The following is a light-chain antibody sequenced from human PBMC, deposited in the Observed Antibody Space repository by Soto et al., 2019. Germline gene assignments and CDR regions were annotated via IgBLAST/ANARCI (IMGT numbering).Light chain of an antibody. CDR3: QQSYSLRT. CDR1: QGISTY. CDR2: AAS. Sequence: DIQMTQSPSSLSASVGDRVTITCRASQGISTYLNWYQQKPGKAPKLLIYAASSLQSGVPSRFSGGGSGTDFTLTISSLQPEDFATYYCQQSYSLRTFGQGTKVEIK. V-gene: IGKV1-39*01. J-gene: IGKJ1*01.